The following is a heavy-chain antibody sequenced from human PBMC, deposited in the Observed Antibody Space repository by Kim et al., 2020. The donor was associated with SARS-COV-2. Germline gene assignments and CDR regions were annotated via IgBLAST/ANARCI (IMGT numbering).Heavy chain of an antibody. D-gene: IGHD4-17*01. Sequence: GGSLRLSCAASGFTFNNYEMNWVRQAPGKGLEWISYISNTGTTIYYADSVKGRFTISRDNAKNSLYLQMNSLRAEDTAVYYCARVRTNYGALDYWGQGTLVTVSS. CDR3: ARVRTNYGALDY. CDR2: ISNTGTTI. V-gene: IGHV3-48*03. J-gene: IGHJ4*02. CDR1: GFTFNNYE.